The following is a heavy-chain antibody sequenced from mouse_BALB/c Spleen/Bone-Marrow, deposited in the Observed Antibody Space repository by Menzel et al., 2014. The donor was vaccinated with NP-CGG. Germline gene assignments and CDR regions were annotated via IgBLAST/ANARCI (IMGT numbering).Heavy chain of an antibody. J-gene: IGHJ4*01. CDR2: IYPGDGDT. Sequence: QVQLQQSGAELARPGASVKLPCKASGYTFTSYWMQWVKQRPGQGLEWIGAIYPGDGDTRYTQKFKGKATLTADKSSSTAYMQLSSLASEDSAVYYCARSGAMDYWGQGTSVTVSS. CDR3: ARSGAMDY. CDR1: GYTFTSYW. V-gene: IGHV1-87*01. D-gene: IGHD3-2*02.